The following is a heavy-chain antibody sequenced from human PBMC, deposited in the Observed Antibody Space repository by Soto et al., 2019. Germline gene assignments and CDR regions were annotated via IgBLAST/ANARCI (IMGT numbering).Heavy chain of an antibody. CDR1: GYTFRSHG. V-gene: IGHV1-3*02. CDR3: ARLSYSDALDV. CDR2: SNGGNGFT. J-gene: IGHJ6*02. Sequence: QVQLVQSGAEVRTPGASVKISCKASGYTFRSHGVQWVRQAPGQRLEWVGWSNGGNGFTKYSQEFQDRVPITRDTAASTIYMELHSLTSDDTAVYYCARLSYSDALDVWGQGTTVTVSS. D-gene: IGHD4-17*01.